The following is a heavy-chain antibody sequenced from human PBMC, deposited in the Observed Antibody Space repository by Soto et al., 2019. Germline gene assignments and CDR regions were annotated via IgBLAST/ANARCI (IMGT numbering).Heavy chain of an antibody. J-gene: IGHJ6*02. D-gene: IGHD2-21*02. CDR1: GFTFSSYG. CDR3: AKSAVTASKNYYYGMDV. CDR2: ISYDGSNK. V-gene: IGHV3-30*18. Sequence: QVQLVESGGGVVQPGRSLRLSCAASGFTFSSYGMHWVRQAPGKGLEWVAVISYDGSNKYYADSVKGRFTISRDNSKNTLYLQMNSLRAEDTAVYYCAKSAVTASKNYYYGMDVWGQGTTVTVSS.